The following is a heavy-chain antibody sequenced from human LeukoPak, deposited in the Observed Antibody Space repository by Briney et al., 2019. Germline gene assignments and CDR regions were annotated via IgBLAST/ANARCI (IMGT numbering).Heavy chain of an antibody. D-gene: IGHD3-22*01. J-gene: IGHJ3*02. CDR3: ARDYYDSSGYYALAFDI. V-gene: IGHV4-61*02. CDR2: IYTSGST. Sequence: PSETLSLTCTVSGGSISSGSYYWSWIRQPAGKGLEWIGRIYTSGSTNYNPSLKSRVTISVDTSKNQFSLKLSSVTAAGTAVYYCARDYYDSSGYYALAFDIWGQGTMVTVSS. CDR1: GGSISSGSYY.